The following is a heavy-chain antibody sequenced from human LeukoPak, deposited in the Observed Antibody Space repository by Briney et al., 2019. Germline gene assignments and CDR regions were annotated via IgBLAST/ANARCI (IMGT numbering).Heavy chain of an antibody. CDR1: GFTFSSYG. D-gene: IGHD6-13*01. CDR3: AREKVIAAAGTKYYYYYGMDV. V-gene: IGHV3-33*01. Sequence: GGSLRLSCAASGFTFSSYGMHWVRQAPGKGLEWVAVIWYDGSNKYYADSVKGRFTISRDNSKNTLYLQMNSLRAEDTAVYYCAREKVIAAAGTKYYYYYGMDVWGQGTTVTVSS. J-gene: IGHJ6*02. CDR2: IWYDGSNK.